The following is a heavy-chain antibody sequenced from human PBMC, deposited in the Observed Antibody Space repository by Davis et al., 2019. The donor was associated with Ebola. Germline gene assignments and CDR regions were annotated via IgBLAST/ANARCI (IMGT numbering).Heavy chain of an antibody. CDR1: GGSISSYY. CDR3: ARVTAGTFLYYYYYYYMDV. D-gene: IGHD2/OR15-2a*01. Sequence: SETLSLTCTVSGGSISSYYWSWIRQPPGKGLEWIGYIYYSGSTNYNPSLKSRVTISVDTSKNQFSLKLSSVTAADTAVYYCARVTAGTFLYYYYYYYMDVWGKGTTVTASS. CDR2: IYYSGST. V-gene: IGHV4-59*01. J-gene: IGHJ6*03.